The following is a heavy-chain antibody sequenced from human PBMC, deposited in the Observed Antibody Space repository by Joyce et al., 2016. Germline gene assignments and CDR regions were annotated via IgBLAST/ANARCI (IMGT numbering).Heavy chain of an antibody. V-gene: IGHV4-39*07. CDR2: RYYSGVS. Sequence: QLQLQESGPGLVKPSETLSLTCTVSGASISSNSYYWGWIRQPPGKGLEWMGSRYYSGVSYYNPSLKSRVTISVDTSKNQFSLKLSSVTAADTAVYYCARALGYCSAGSCFPFFDYWGQGTLVTVSS. D-gene: IGHD2-15*01. CDR1: GASISSNSYY. J-gene: IGHJ4*02. CDR3: ARALGYCSAGSCFPFFDY.